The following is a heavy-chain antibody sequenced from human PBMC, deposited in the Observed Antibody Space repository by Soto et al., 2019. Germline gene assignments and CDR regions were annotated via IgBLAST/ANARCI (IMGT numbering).Heavy chain of an antibody. CDR3: ARGFGVVVPAAPPYYYYYGMDV. CDR2: ISSSSSYI. Sequence: VQLVESGGGLVKPGGSLRLSCAASGFTFSSYSMNWVRQAPGKGLEWVSSISSSSSYIYYADSVKGRFTISRDNAKNALYMQMNSLRAEDTAVYYCARGFGVVVPAAPPYYYYYGMDVWGQGTTVTVSS. CDR1: GFTFSSYS. D-gene: IGHD2-2*01. J-gene: IGHJ6*02. V-gene: IGHV3-21*01.